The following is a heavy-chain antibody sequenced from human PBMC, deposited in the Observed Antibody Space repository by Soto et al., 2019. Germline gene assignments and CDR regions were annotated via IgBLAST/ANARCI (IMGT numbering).Heavy chain of an antibody. V-gene: IGHV5-10-1*01. CDR3: ARSGQWLVDDS. D-gene: IGHD6-19*01. J-gene: IGHJ5*01. CDR2: IDPSDSYT. Sequence: GESLKISCKVSGYSFTTYWINWVRQMPGKGLEWMGRIDPSDSYTNYSPSFQGHVTISADKSVSTAYLQWNSLKASDTAMYYCARSGQWLVDDSWGQGTLVTVSS. CDR1: GYSFTTYW.